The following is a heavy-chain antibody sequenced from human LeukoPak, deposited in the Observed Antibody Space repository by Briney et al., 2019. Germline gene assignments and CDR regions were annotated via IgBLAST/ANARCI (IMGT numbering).Heavy chain of an antibody. CDR3: ARSITMVRGSYYYGMDV. CDR1: GGSIRRYY. V-gene: IGHV4-59*08. CDR2: IYYSGST. Sequence: PSETLSLTCTVSGGSIRRYYWSWIRQPPRKGLEGIGYIYYSGSTNYNPSLKSRATISVDTSKNQFSPKLSSVTPADTAVYSSARSITMVRGSYYYGMDVWGQGTTVTVSS. D-gene: IGHD3-10*01. J-gene: IGHJ6*02.